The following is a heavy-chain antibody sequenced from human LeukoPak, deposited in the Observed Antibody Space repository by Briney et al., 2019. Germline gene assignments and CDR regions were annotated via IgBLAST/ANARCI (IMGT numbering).Heavy chain of an antibody. D-gene: IGHD2-21*02. CDR3: AKPRGGDSWAFDF. CDR1: GFTLSRYG. V-gene: IGHV3-30*18. CDR2: ISYDGSNQ. J-gene: IGHJ3*01. Sequence: GRSLRLSCAASGFTLSRYGMHWVRQAPGKGLEWVAGISYDGSNQYYTDSVKGRFTISRDNSKNTLYLQMNSLRPEDTAVYYCAKPRGGDSWAFDFWGQGTMVTVSS.